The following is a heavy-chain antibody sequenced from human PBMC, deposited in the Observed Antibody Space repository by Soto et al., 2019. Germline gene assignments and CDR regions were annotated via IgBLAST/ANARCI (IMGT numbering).Heavy chain of an antibody. Sequence: ASVKVSCKASGYTFTGYYMHWVRQAPGQGLEWMGWINPNSGGTNYAQKFQGRVTMTRDTSISTAYMELSRLRSDDTAVYYCASPRGAMATTRTNTNQYYYYYGMDVWGQGTTVTVSS. CDR2: INPNSGGT. J-gene: IGHJ6*02. D-gene: IGHD5-12*01. CDR1: GYTFTGYY. V-gene: IGHV1-2*02. CDR3: ASPRGAMATTRTNTNQYYYYYGMDV.